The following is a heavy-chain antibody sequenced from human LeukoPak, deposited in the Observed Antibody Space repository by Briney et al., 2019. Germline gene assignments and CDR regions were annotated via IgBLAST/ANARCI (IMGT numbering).Heavy chain of an antibody. J-gene: IGHJ5*02. CDR2: INHSGST. CDR1: GGSFSGYY. V-gene: IGHV4-34*01. Sequence: PSETLSLTCAVYGGSFSGYYWSWIRQPPGKGLEWIGEINHSGSTNYNPSLKSRVTISVDTSKNQFSLKLSSVTAADTAVYYCARGSTVVTAYNWFDPWDQGTLVTVSS. D-gene: IGHD4-23*01. CDR3: ARGSTVVTAYNWFDP.